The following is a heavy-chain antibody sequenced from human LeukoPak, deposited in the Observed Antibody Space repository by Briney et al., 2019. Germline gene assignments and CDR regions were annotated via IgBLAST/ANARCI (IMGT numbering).Heavy chain of an antibody. D-gene: IGHD3-9*01. Sequence: ASVKVSCKASGYTFTSYYMHWVRQAPGQGLEWMGWINPNSGGTNYAQKFQGRVTMTRDTSISTAYMELSRLRSDDTAVYYCAREGYDILTGLPDYWGQGTLVTVSS. CDR3: AREGYDILTGLPDY. CDR1: GYTFTSYY. J-gene: IGHJ4*02. CDR2: INPNSGGT. V-gene: IGHV1-2*02.